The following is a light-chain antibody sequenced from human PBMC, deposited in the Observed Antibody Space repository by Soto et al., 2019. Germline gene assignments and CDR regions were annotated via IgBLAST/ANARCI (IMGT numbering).Light chain of an antibody. CDR1: SSDVGGYNY. J-gene: IGLJ2*01. V-gene: IGLV2-14*01. Sequence: QSVLTQPASVSGSPGQSITISCTGTSSDVGGYNYVSWYQQHPGKAPKLMIYDVSNRPSGVSDRFSGSKSGYTASLTISGLQAEDEADYYCSSYTSSSTLVFGGGTQLTAL. CDR3: SSYTSSSTLV. CDR2: DVS.